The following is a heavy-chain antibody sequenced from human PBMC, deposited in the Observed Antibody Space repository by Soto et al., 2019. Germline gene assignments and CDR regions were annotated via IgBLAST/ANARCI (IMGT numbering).Heavy chain of an antibody. D-gene: IGHD3-10*01. CDR3: AKGSATMVRVRYFDL. Sequence: EVQLVESGGGLVQPGRSLRLSCAASGFTFDDYAMHWVRQAPGKGLEWVSGISWNSGSIGYADSVKGRFTISRDNAKNSLYLQMNSLRAEDTALYYCAKGSATMVRVRYFDLWGRGTLVTVSS. CDR1: GFTFDDYA. J-gene: IGHJ2*01. V-gene: IGHV3-9*01. CDR2: ISWNSGSI.